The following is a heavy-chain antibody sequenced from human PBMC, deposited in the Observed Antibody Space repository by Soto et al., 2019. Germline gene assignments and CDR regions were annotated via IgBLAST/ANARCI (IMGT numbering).Heavy chain of an antibody. Sequence: PGGSLRLSCAASGFTFSSYSMNWVRQAPGKGLEWVSSISSSSSYIYYADSVKGRFTISRDNAKNSLYLQMNSLRAEDTAVYYCARDIAVAGWDAFDIWGQGTMVTVSS. CDR2: ISSSSSYI. V-gene: IGHV3-21*01. J-gene: IGHJ3*02. CDR3: ARDIAVAGWDAFDI. D-gene: IGHD6-19*01. CDR1: GFTFSSYS.